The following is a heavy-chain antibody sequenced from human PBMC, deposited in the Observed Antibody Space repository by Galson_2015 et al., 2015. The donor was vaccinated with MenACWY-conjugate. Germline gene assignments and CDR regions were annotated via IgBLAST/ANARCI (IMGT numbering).Heavy chain of an antibody. CDR1: GLSFSSHG. V-gene: IGHV3-33*01. Sequence: SLRLSCAASGLSFSSHGMHWVRQAPGKGLEWVAVIWYDGSNKIYADSVKGRFIISRDNPKNTLYLQMNSLRAEDTAVYYCARALNDYDSNGFSTLDYWGQGTLVTVSS. J-gene: IGHJ4*02. CDR3: ARALNDYDSNGFSTLDY. CDR2: IWYDGSNK. D-gene: IGHD3-22*01.